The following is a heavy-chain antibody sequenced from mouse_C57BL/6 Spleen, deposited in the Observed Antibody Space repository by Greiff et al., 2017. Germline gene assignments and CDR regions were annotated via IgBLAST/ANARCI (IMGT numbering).Heavy chain of an antibody. Sequence: DVKLVESGGGLVKPGGSLKLSCAASGFTFSDYGMHWVRQAPEKGLEWVAYISSGSSTIYYADTVKGRFTISRDNAKNTLFLQMTSLRSEDTAMYYCARRYGSSGGYFDVWGTGTTVTVSS. D-gene: IGHD1-1*01. CDR2: ISSGSSTI. J-gene: IGHJ1*03. V-gene: IGHV5-17*01. CDR1: GFTFSDYG. CDR3: ARRYGSSGGYFDV.